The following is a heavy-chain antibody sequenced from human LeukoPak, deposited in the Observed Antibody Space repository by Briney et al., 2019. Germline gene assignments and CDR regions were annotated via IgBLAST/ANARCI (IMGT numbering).Heavy chain of an antibody. Sequence: SETLSLTCTLSGRSISSYYWRWIRQPPGKGLEWIGYIYYSGSTNYNPSLKSRVTISVDTSKNQFSLKLSSVTAADTAVYYCAREDRYGSGSFDYWGQGTLVTVSS. D-gene: IGHD3-10*01. J-gene: IGHJ4*02. V-gene: IGHV4-59*01. CDR2: IYYSGST. CDR3: AREDRYGSGSFDY. CDR1: GRSISSYY.